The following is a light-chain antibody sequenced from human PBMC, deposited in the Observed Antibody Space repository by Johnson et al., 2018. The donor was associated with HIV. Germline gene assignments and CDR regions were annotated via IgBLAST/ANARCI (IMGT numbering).Light chain of an antibody. J-gene: IGLJ1*01. CDR3: GTWESSLSGTDV. CDR2: DNN. V-gene: IGLV1-51*01. Sequence: VLTQPPSVSAAPGQKVAISCSGSSSTIGNNYVSWYQLLPGTAPKLLIYDNNKRPSGIPDRFSGSKSGTSATLGITGLQTGDEAEYYCGTWESSLSGTDVFGTGTKVTVL. CDR1: SSTIGNNY.